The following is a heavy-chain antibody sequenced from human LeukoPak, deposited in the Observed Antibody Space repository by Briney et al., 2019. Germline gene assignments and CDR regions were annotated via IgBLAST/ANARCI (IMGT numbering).Heavy chain of an antibody. D-gene: IGHD7-27*01. CDR2: IKTDGSLI. Sequence: GGSLRLSCAASGFTFSSYGMSWVRQAPGKGLEWVANIKTDGSLIYYVDSVKGRFTISRDNAKNSLFLEMTSLRVEDTAVYYCARDLNWETYWGQGTLVSVSS. J-gene: IGHJ4*02. CDR1: GFTFSSYG. V-gene: IGHV3-7*01. CDR3: ARDLNWETY.